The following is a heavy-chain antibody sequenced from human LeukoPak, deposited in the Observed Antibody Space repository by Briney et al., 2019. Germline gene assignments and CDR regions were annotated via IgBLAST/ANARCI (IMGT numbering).Heavy chain of an antibody. CDR2: IWYDGSNK. CDR1: GFTFSSYG. D-gene: IGHD3-3*01. J-gene: IGHJ4*02. CDR3: ARTTQSYDLLSGSDLGY. Sequence: GSLRLSCAASGFTFSSYGMHWVRQAPGKGLEWVAVIWYDGSNKYYADSVKGRFTISRDNSKNTLYLQMNSLRAEDTAVYYCARTTQSYDLLSGSDLGYWGQGTLVTVSS. V-gene: IGHV3-33*01.